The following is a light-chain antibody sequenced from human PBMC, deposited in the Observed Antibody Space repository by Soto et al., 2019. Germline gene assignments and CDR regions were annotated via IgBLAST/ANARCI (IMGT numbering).Light chain of an antibody. CDR2: DAS. Sequence: EIVLTQSPATLSLSLGERATLSCRASQSVGAYLAWYQQQPDQPPRLLISDASNRAAGIPARFSGSGSGTDFTLTISSLEPEDFAVYYCQQRGNLYTFGQGTKLEIK. J-gene: IGKJ2*01. V-gene: IGKV3-11*01. CDR3: QQRGNLYT. CDR1: QSVGAY.